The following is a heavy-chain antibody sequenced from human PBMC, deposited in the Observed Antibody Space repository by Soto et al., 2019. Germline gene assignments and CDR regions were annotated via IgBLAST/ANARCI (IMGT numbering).Heavy chain of an antibody. CDR3: ARDRYGDYGVDY. Sequence: EVPLVESGGGLVQPGGSLRLSCAASGFTFTIYSMNWVRQAPGKGLEWVSYISSSGGAIYYADSVKGRFTISRDNAKNSVYLQMNSLRAEDTAVYYCARDRYGDYGVDYWGQGTLVTVSS. D-gene: IGHD4-17*01. CDR1: GFTFTIYS. J-gene: IGHJ4*02. CDR2: ISSSGGAI. V-gene: IGHV3-48*01.